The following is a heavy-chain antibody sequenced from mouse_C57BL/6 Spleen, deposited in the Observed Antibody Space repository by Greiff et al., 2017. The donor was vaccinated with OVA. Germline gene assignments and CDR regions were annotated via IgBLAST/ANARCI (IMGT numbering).Heavy chain of an antibody. V-gene: IGHV5-6*01. J-gene: IGHJ2*01. CDR2: ISSGGSYT. Sequence: EVMLVESGGDLVKPGGSLKLSCAASGFTFSSYGMSWVRQTPDKRLEWVATISSGGSYTYYPDSVKGRFTISRDNAKNTLYLQMSSLKSEDTAMYYCARELGYYFDYWGQGTTLTVSS. CDR3: ARELGYYFDY. CDR1: GFTFSSYG. D-gene: IGHD4-1*01.